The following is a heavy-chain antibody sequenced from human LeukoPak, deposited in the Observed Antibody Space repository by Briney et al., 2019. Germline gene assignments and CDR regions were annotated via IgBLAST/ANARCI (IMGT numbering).Heavy chain of an antibody. Sequence: PSETLSLTCTVSGGSISSYYWSWIRQPPGKGLEGIGYIYYSGSTNYNPSLTSRVTISVDTSKNQSSLKLSSVTAADTAVYYCAIWGAGAFDIWRQGTMVTVSS. CDR3: AIWGAGAFDI. J-gene: IGHJ3*02. CDR2: IYYSGST. D-gene: IGHD3-16*01. V-gene: IGHV4-59*01. CDR1: GGSISSYY.